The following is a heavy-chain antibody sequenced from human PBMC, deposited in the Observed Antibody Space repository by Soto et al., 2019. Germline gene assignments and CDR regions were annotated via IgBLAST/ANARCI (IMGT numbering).Heavy chain of an antibody. Sequence: QVQLVQSGAEVKKPGSSVKVSCKASGGTLNNYGVSWVRQAPGQGLEWMGGIIPIFGTTNYAQKFQGRVTITADESTSTTYMELSSLRSEDTAVYCCARRPRDIVYWYFDLWGRGTLVTVSS. J-gene: IGHJ2*01. CDR3: ARRPRDIVYWYFDL. CDR1: GGTLNNYG. CDR2: IIPIFGTT. V-gene: IGHV1-69*01. D-gene: IGHD5-12*01.